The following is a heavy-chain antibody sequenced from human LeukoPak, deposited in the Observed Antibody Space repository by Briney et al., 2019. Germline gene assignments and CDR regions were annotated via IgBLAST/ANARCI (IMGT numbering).Heavy chain of an antibody. J-gene: IGHJ5*02. V-gene: IGHV4-39*07. Sequence: SETLSLTCTVSGGSISSSSYYWGWIRQPPGKGLEWIGSIYYSGSTYYNPSLKSRVTISVDTSKNQFSLKLSSVTAADTAVYYCARVGGSYRRYSWFDPWGQGTLVTVSS. D-gene: IGHD1-26*01. CDR1: GGSISSSSYY. CDR3: ARVGGSYRRYSWFDP. CDR2: IYYSGST.